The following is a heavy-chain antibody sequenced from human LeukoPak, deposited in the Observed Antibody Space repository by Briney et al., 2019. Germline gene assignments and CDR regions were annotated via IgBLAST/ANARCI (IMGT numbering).Heavy chain of an antibody. CDR1: GFTVSSNY. D-gene: IGHD2-2*01. V-gene: IGHV3-53*01. CDR2: IYSGGST. Sequence: PGGSLRLSCAASGFTVSSNYMSWVRQAPGKGLEWVSVIYSGGSTYYADSVRGRFTISRDNSKNTLYLQMNSLRAEDTAVYYCARDTSAFLTGYYYMDVWGKGTTVTVSS. CDR3: ARDTSAFLTGYYYMDV. J-gene: IGHJ6*03.